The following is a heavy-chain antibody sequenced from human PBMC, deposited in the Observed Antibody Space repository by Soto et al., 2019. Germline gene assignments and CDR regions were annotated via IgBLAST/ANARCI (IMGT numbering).Heavy chain of an antibody. CDR3: ERRGYGGNFDY. D-gene: IGHD4-17*01. V-gene: IGHV4-30-2*01. CDR1: GGSISSGGYS. Sequence: PSETLSLTCAVSGGSISSGGYSWSWIRQPPGRGLEWIGYIYHSGSTYYNPSLKSRVTISVDRSKNQFSLKLSSVAAADKAVYFCERRGYGGNFDYWGQGILVTVS. CDR2: IYHSGST. J-gene: IGHJ4*02.